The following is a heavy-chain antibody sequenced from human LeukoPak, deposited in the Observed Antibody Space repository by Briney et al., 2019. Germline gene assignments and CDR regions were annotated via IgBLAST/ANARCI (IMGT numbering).Heavy chain of an antibody. CDR1: GFTFSSYW. V-gene: IGHV4-34*01. J-gene: IGHJ4*02. CDR2: INHSGST. Sequence: GSLRLSCAASGFTFSSYWMSWIRQPPGKGLEWIGEINHSGSTNYNPSLKSRVTISVDTSKNQFSLKLSSVTAADTAVYYCARVRYCSSTSCRWGQGTLVTVSS. D-gene: IGHD2-2*01. CDR3: ARVRYCSSTSCR.